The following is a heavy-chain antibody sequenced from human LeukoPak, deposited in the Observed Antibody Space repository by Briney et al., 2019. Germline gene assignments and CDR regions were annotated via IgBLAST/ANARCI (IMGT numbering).Heavy chain of an antibody. J-gene: IGHJ4*02. D-gene: IGHD1-26*01. CDR1: GGSISSYY. CDR2: IYHSGST. CDR3: ASYSGSLLDY. V-gene: IGHV4-59*01. Sequence: SETLSLTCSVSGGSISSYYWSWIRQPPGKGLEWIGYIYHSGSTNYNPSLKSRVTISVDTSKNQFSLKPSSVTAADTAVYYCASYSGSLLDYWGQGILVTVSS.